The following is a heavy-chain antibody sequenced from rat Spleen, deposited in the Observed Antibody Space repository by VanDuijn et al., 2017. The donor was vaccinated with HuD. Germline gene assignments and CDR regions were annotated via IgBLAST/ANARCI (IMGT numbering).Heavy chain of an antibody. Sequence: EVQLVESDGGLVQPGRSLKLSCAASGFTFSNYYMAWVRQAPTKGLEWVAYISAGGDSTYYRDSVKGRFTISRDNTKSTLYLQMSKLGSEDTAIYYCAHGYYFDYWGQGVMVTVSS. J-gene: IGHJ2*01. D-gene: IGHD1-7*01. V-gene: IGHV5-27*01. CDR3: AHGYYFDY. CDR1: GFTFSNYY. CDR2: ISAGGDST.